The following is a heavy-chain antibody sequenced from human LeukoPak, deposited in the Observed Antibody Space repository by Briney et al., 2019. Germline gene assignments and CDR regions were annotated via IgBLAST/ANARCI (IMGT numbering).Heavy chain of an antibody. J-gene: IGHJ4*02. V-gene: IGHV4-59*01. Sequence: PSETLCLTCTVSGGSISSYYWSWLRQPPGKGLEWIGYIYYSGSTNYNPSLKSRVTISVDTSKNQFSLKLSSVTAADTAVYYCARSLSSGMFDYWGQGTLVTVSS. D-gene: IGHD3-22*01. CDR2: IYYSGST. CDR3: ARSLSSGMFDY. CDR1: GGSISSYY.